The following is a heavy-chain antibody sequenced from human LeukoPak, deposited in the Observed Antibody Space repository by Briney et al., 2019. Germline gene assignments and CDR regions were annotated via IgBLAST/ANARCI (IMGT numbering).Heavy chain of an antibody. Sequence: PGGSLRLSCAASGFTVSSNYMSWVRQAPGKGLEWVSVIYSGGSTYYADSVKGRFTISRGNSKNTLYLQMNSLRAEDTAVYYCARVPPPEVYFDYWGQGTLVTVSS. CDR2: IYSGGST. CDR1: GFTVSSNY. J-gene: IGHJ4*02. CDR3: ARVPPPEVYFDY. V-gene: IGHV3-66*01.